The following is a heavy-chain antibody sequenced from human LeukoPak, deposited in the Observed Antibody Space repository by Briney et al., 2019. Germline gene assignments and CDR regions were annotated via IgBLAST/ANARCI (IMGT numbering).Heavy chain of an antibody. J-gene: IGHJ4*02. CDR2: INHSGST. Sequence: SETLSLTCAVSGGSFSGYYWTWIRQPPGKGLEWIGEINHSGSTNYNPSLKSRVTISVDTSKNQFSLRLSSVTAADTAVYYCARGRIVGAPKIFDYWGQGTLVTVSS. CDR1: GGSFSGYY. D-gene: IGHD1-26*01. V-gene: IGHV4-34*01. CDR3: ARGRIVGAPKIFDY.